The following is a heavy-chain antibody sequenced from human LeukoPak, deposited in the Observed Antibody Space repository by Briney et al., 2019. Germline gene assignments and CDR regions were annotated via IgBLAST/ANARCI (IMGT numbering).Heavy chain of an antibody. CDR2: IYYSGST. V-gene: IGHV4-39*01. J-gene: IGHJ4*02. CDR1: GGSISSSSYY. D-gene: IGHD6-13*01. CDR3: ASVSASYSSSWYGPDPFDY. Sequence: SGTLSLTCTVSGGSISSSSYYWGWIRQPPGKGLEWIGSIYYSGSTYYNPSLKSRVTISVDTSKNQFSLKLSSVTAADTAVYYCASVSASYSSSWYGPDPFDYWGQGTLVTVSS.